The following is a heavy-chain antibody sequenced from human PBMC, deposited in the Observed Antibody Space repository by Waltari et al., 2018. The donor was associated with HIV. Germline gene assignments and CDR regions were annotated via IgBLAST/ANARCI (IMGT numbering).Heavy chain of an antibody. D-gene: IGHD3-10*01. CDR3: ARAREIQTSEVLFYYYYYYMDI. V-gene: IGHV4-34*01. CDR1: RDPLKGYY. Sequence: QLQQRRAELLSPSDTLSLTCAVSRDPLKGYYWSWIRQSPPCGLEWIGEADHGGNTHYAPSLQSRVTISVDASKNQFSLSLASVTAADQGVYFCARAREIQTSEVLFYYYYYYMDIWGSGTTVTVS. CDR2: ADHGGNT. J-gene: IGHJ6*03.